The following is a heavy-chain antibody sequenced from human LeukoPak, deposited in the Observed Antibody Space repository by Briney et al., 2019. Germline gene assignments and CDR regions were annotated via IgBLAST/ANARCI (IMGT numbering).Heavy chain of an antibody. CDR1: GFTFSTYW. CDR2: IKQDGTEK. D-gene: IGHD1-26*01. J-gene: IGHJ4*02. CDR3: ARGYYPPEY. V-gene: IGHV3-7*05. Sequence: WGSLRLSCAASGFTFSTYWMNWVRQAPGKGLEWVANIKQDGTEKYYVDSVKGRFTISRDNANNSLYLQMNSLRAEDTAVYYCARGYYPPEYWGPGTLVTVSS.